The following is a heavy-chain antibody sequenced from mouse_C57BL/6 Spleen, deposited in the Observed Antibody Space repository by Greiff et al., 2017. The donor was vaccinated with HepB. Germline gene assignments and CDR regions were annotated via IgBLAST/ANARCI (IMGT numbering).Heavy chain of an antibody. CDR1: GYSITSGYY. V-gene: IGHV3-6*01. J-gene: IGHJ2*01. D-gene: IGHD2-2*01. Sequence: EVQLQQSGPGLVKPSQSLSLTCSVTGYSITSGYYWNWIRQFPGNKLEWMGYISYDGSNNYNPSLKNRISITRDTSKNQFFLKLNSVTTEDTATYYGAREGMVTTLYYFDYWGQGTTLTVSS. CDR2: ISYDGSN. CDR3: AREGMVTTLYYFDY.